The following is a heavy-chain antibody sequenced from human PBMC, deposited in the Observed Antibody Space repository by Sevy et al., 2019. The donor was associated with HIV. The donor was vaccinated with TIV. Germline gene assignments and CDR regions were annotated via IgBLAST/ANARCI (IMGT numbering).Heavy chain of an antibody. CDR2: ISYDGSNK. J-gene: IGHJ4*02. Sequence: GGSLRLSCAASGFTFSSYAMHWVRQAPGKGLEWVAVISYDGSNKYYADSVKGRFTISRDNSKNKMYLQMNSLRAEDTAVYYCARHCEGGAKQMVNDYWGQGTLVTVSS. CDR3: ARHCEGGAKQMVNDY. D-gene: IGHD6-13*01. CDR1: GFTFSSYA. V-gene: IGHV3-30-3*01.